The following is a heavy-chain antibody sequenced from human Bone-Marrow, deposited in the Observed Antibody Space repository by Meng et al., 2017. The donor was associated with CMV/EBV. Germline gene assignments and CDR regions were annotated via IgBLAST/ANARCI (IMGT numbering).Heavy chain of an antibody. Sequence: GGSLRLSCAASGFTFSSYDMHWVRQATGKGLEWVSAIGTAGDTYYPGSVKGRFTISRENAKNSLYLQMNSLRAWDTAVYYCARGEGVVGATPRDIWGQGTMVTVSS. J-gene: IGHJ3*02. CDR3: ARGEGVVGATPRDI. D-gene: IGHD1-26*01. CDR2: IGTAGDT. CDR1: GFTFSSYD. V-gene: IGHV3-13*01.